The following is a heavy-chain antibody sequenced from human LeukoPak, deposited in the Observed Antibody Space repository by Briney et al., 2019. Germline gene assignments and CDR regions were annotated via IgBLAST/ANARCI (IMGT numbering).Heavy chain of an antibody. Sequence: PSETLSLTCAVYGGSFSGYYWSWIRQPPGKGLEWIGEINHSGSTNYNPSLKSRVTIPVDKAKNQFSLKLSSVTAADTAVYYCATSPGDYYDSSGYLISADDAFDIWGQGTMVTVSS. V-gene: IGHV4-34*01. D-gene: IGHD3-22*01. CDR1: GGSFSGYY. CDR2: INHSGST. CDR3: ATSPGDYYDSSGYLISADDAFDI. J-gene: IGHJ3*02.